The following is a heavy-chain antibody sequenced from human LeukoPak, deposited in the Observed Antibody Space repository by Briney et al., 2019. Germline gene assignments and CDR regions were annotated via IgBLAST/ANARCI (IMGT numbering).Heavy chain of an antibody. J-gene: IGHJ4*02. CDR3: AKEPSIAARGNDY. CDR2: ISYDGSNK. V-gene: IGHV3-30*18. D-gene: IGHD6-6*01. CDR1: GFTFSSYG. Sequence: QPGRSLRLSCAASGFTFSSYGMLWVRPAPGKGLEWVVVISYDGSNKYYADSVKGRFTISRDNSKNTLYLQMNSLRAEDTAVYYCAKEPSIAARGNDYWDQGTLVTVSS.